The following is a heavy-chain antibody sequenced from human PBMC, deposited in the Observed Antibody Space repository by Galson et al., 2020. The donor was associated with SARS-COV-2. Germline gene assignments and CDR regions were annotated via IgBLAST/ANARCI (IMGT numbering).Heavy chain of an antibody. CDR2: INHNGST. D-gene: IGHD4-17*01. CDR1: GGSFDDFY. CDR3: AGVYGDSIPYFDP. Sequence: SETLSLTCAVNGGSFDDFYWSWIRQPPGKGLEWIGEINHNGSTNYSPSPKSRVTMSVDTSKNQFSLRLTSVTAADTAVYFCAGVYGDSIPYFDPWGQGTLVTVSS. J-gene: IGHJ5*02. V-gene: IGHV4-34*01.